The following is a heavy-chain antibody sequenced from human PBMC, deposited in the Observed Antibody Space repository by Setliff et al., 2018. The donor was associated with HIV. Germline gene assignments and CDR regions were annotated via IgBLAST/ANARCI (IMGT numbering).Heavy chain of an antibody. CDR2: IYHSGTT. D-gene: IGHD3-3*01. Sequence: PSETLSLTCAVSGYSISSGHYWGWIRQPPGKGLEWIGSIYHSGTTYDNPSLKSRVTISVDTSKNQFSLKLSSVTAADTAIYYCARVPRITTLRNAFDIWGQGTMVTVSS. CDR1: GYSISSGHY. V-gene: IGHV4-38-2*01. J-gene: IGHJ3*02. CDR3: ARVPRITTLRNAFDI.